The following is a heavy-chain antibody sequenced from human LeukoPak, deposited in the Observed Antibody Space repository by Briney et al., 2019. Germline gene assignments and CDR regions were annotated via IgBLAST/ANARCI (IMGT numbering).Heavy chain of an antibody. CDR2: IYYSGST. CDR1: GGSISSYY. CDR3: ARKITVIGAFDI. V-gene: IGHV4-59*01. D-gene: IGHD3-22*01. Sequence: PSETLSLTCTVSGGSISSYYWSWIRQPPGKGLEWIGYIYYSGSTNYNPSLKSRVTISVDTSKDQFSLKLSSVTAADTAVYYCARKITVIGAFDIWGQGTMVTVSS. J-gene: IGHJ3*02.